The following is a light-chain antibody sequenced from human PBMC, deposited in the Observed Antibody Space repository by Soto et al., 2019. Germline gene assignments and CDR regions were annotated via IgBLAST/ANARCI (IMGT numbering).Light chain of an antibody. V-gene: IGLV1-40*01. Sequence: QSVLTQPPSVSGAPGQRVTISCAGGSSSIGAGYDVHWYQQLPGTAPKLLIYGNFNRPSGVPDRFSGSKSGTSASLAITGLQAGDESDYYCQSYDSSLSGVVFGGGTKLTVL. J-gene: IGLJ2*01. CDR1: SSSIGAGYD. CDR2: GNF. CDR3: QSYDSSLSGVV.